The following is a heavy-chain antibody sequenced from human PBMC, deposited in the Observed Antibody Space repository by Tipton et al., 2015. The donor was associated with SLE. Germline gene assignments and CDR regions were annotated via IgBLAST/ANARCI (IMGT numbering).Heavy chain of an antibody. V-gene: IGHV3-30*02. CDR1: GFTFSSYW. J-gene: IGHJ4*02. Sequence: GSLRLSCAASGFTFSSYWMSWVRQAPGKGLEWVAFVRYDGNNKYYADSVKGRFTISRDNSKNTLYLQMNSLRAEDTAVYYCATVGLGYSFGRGDYFEYWGQGTLVTVSS. CDR2: VRYDGNNK. D-gene: IGHD5-18*01. CDR3: ATVGLGYSFGRGDYFEY.